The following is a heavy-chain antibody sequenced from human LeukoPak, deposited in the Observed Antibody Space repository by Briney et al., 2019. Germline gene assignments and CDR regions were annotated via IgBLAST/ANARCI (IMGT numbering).Heavy chain of an antibody. CDR2: IYSSGST. J-gene: IGHJ4*02. V-gene: IGHV4-39*02. CDR1: GVSISSSSYY. Sequence: PSETLSLTCNVSGVSISSSSYYWGWIRQPPGKGLEWIGSIYSSGSTYYNSSLKSRVTISIDTSKNQVSLKMSSVTAADTAVYYCAKDKRYFDYWGQGTLVTVSS. CDR3: AKDKRYFDY.